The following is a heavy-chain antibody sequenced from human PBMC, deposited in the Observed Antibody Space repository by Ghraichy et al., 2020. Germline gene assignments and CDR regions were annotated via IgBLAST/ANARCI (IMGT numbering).Heavy chain of an antibody. Sequence: SETLSLTCTVSGDFISSRYYCWGWIRQSPGRGLEWIGCIYYYGSPYYNPSLRSRATMSVDTSNNQVSLRVTSVTAADTGVYYCARQSTVTARRSPGRFDYWGQGTLVTASS. D-gene: IGHD4-17*01. V-gene: IGHV4-39*01. J-gene: IGHJ4*02. CDR2: IYYYGSP. CDR3: ARQSTVTARRSPGRFDY. CDR1: GDFISSRYYC.